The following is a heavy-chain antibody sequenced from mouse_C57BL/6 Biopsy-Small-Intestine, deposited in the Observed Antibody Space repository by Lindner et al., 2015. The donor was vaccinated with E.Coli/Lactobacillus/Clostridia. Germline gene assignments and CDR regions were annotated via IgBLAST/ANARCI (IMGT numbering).Heavy chain of an antibody. CDR1: GFTFSDYG. CDR3: AARGRDYYAMDY. J-gene: IGHJ4*01. CDR2: INSGSSNM. Sequence: VQLQESGGGLVKPGGSLKLSCAASGFTFSDYGMHWVRQAPEKGLEWVAYINSGSSNMYYADTVKGRFTISRDNAKNTLFLQMTSLRSEDTAMYYCAARGRDYYAMDYWGQGTSVTVSS. D-gene: IGHD3-3*01. V-gene: IGHV5-17*01.